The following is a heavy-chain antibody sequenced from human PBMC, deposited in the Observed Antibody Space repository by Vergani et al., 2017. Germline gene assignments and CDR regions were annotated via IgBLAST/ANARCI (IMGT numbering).Heavy chain of an antibody. J-gene: IGHJ4*02. Sequence: QVTLKESGPALVKPTQTLTLTCTFSGFSLTTYGMRVSWIRQPPGKALEWLARMDWDDDTYYRTSLRTRLTISKDTFKNQLALTKTNMDPVDTATYYCARNLSDSRGYYLDYWGQGTLVTVSS. V-gene: IGHV2-70*04. CDR3: ARNLSDSRGYYLDY. CDR2: MDWDDDT. CDR1: GFSLTTYGMR. D-gene: IGHD3-22*01.